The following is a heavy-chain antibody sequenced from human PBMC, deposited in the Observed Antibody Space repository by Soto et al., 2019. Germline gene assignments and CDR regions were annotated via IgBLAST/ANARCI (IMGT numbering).Heavy chain of an antibody. CDR1: GFTVSDDH. J-gene: IGHJ3*02. CDR2: IYYGGTT. CDR3: AREAAGFDI. Sequence: PEGSLRLSCAASGFTVSDDHMSWVRQAPGKGPEWVSVIYYGGTTYYADPVQGRFTISRDKSKNTLYLQMNDLRADDTAVYYCAREAAGFDIWGQGTMVTVSS. V-gene: IGHV3-53*01.